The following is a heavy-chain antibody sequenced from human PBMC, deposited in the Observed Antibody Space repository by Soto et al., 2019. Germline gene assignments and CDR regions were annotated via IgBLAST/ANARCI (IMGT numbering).Heavy chain of an antibody. CDR3: ARDSRGDYGDYVKD. Sequence: QVQLQESGPGLVKPSQTLSLTCTVSGGSISSGGYYWSWIRQHPGKGLEWIGYIYYSGSTYYNPSLESRLTLSVEPSKNQFSLKLSSVTAADTAVYYCARDSRGDYGDYVKDWGQGTLVTVSS. CDR1: GGSISSGGYY. D-gene: IGHD4-17*01. J-gene: IGHJ4*02. CDR2: IYYSGST. V-gene: IGHV4-31*03.